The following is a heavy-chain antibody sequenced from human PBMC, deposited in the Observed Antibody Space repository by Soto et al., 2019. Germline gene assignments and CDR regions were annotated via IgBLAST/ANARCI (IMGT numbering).Heavy chain of an antibody. CDR2: IIPIFGTA. J-gene: IGHJ6*02. V-gene: IGHV1-69*01. CDR3: ARDITAGYSKVSYDYYCMDV. D-gene: IGHD6-13*01. CDR1: GGTFSSYA. Sequence: QVQLVQSGAEVKKPGSSVKVSCKASGGTFSSYAISWVRQATGQGLEWMGGIIPIFGTANYAQKFQGRVTITADESTSTAYMELSSLRSADTAVYYCARDITAGYSKVSYDYYCMDVWGQGTTVTVSS.